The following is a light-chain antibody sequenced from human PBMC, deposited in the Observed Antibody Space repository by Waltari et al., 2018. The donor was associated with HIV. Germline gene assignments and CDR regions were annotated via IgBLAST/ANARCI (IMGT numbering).Light chain of an antibody. CDR2: AAS. Sequence: DIQMTQSPSSLSTSVGDRVTITCRASQSISTYLNWYQQKPGKAPKLLIYAASRLPSGVPSRFSGSGSGTDFTLTISRRQPEDFATYFCQHSYKTPLTFGGGTKVEIK. CDR3: QHSYKTPLT. V-gene: IGKV1-39*01. J-gene: IGKJ4*01. CDR1: QSISTY.